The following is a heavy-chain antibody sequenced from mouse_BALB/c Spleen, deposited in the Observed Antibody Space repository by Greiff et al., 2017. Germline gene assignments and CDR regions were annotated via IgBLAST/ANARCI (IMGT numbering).Heavy chain of an antibody. CDR3: AKKKKYGNSYAMDY. Sequence: VQLQQSGPSLVQPSQSLSITCTVSGFSLTSYGVHWVRQSPGKGLEWLGVIWRGGSTDYNAAFMSRLSITKDNSKSQVFFKMNSLQADDTAIYYCAKKKKYGNSYAMDYWGQGTSVTVSS. CDR2: IWRGGST. J-gene: IGHJ4*01. V-gene: IGHV2-5-1*01. D-gene: IGHD2-10*02. CDR1: GFSLTSYG.